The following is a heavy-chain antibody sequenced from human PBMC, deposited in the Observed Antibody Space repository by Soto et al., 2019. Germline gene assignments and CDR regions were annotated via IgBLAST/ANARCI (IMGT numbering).Heavy chain of an antibody. CDR1: GGSISSSNW. J-gene: IGHJ3*02. D-gene: IGHD6-19*01. CDR3: ASFTPYSSGWYGGDAFDI. V-gene: IGHV4-4*02. CDR2: IYHSGST. Sequence: PSETLSLTCAVSGGSISSSNWWSWVRQPPGKGLEWIGEIYHSGSTNYNPSLESRVTISVDKSKNQFSLKLSSVTAADTAVYYCASFTPYSSGWYGGDAFDIWGQGTMVTVSS.